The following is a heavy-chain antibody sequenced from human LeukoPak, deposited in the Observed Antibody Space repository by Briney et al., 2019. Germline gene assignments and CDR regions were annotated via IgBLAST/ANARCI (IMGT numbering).Heavy chain of an antibody. CDR1: GGTFSSYT. CDR2: IIPILGIA. CDR3: ARGGYDFWSGPSPGDNWFDP. Sequence: ASVKVSCKASGGTFSSYTISWVRQAPGQGLEWMGRIIPILGIANYAQKFQGRVTITADKSTSPAYMELSSLRSEDTAVYYCARGGYDFWSGPSPGDNWFDPWGQGTLVTVSS. V-gene: IGHV1-69*02. J-gene: IGHJ5*02. D-gene: IGHD3-3*01.